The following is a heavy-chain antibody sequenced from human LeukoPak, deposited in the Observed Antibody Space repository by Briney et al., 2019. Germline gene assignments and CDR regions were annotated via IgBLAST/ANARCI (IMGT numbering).Heavy chain of an antibody. CDR1: GGSISSYY. CDR2: IYTSGST. V-gene: IGHV4-4*07. Sequence: SETLSLTCTVSGGSISSYYWSWIRQPAGKGLEWIGRIYTSGSTNYNPSLKSQVTMSVDTSKNQFSLKLSSVTAADTAVYYCARSGASMYYYGSGRISNWFDPWGQGTLVTVSS. D-gene: IGHD3-10*01. J-gene: IGHJ5*02. CDR3: ARSGASMYYYGSGRISNWFDP.